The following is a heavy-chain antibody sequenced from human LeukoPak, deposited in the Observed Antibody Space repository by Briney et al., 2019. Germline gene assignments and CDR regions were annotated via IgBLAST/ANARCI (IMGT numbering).Heavy chain of an antibody. Sequence: ASVKVSCKASGYTFTSYAMHWVRQAPGQRLEWMGWINAGNGNTKYSQEFQGRVTITRDTSASTAYMELRSLRSDDTAVYYCARDPTPYSGIDYWGQGTLVTVSS. CDR1: GYTFTSYA. CDR2: INAGNGNT. D-gene: IGHD6-13*01. V-gene: IGHV1-3*01. J-gene: IGHJ4*02. CDR3: ARDPTPYSGIDY.